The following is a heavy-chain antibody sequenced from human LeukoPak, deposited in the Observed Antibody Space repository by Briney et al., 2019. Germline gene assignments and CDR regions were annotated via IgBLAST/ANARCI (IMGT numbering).Heavy chain of an antibody. CDR2: INAGNGNT. CDR3: ARANIPQYDYGDYPPDY. CDR1: GYTFTSYA. Sequence: ASVKVSCKASGYTFTSYAMHWVRQAPGQRLEWMGWINAGNGNTKYSQKFQGRVTITRDTSASTAYMELSSLRSDHTAVYYCARANIPQYDYGDYPPDYWGQGTLVTVSS. V-gene: IGHV1-3*01. D-gene: IGHD4-17*01. J-gene: IGHJ4*02.